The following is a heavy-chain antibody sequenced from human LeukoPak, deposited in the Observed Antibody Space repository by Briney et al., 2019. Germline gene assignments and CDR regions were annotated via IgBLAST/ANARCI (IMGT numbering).Heavy chain of an antibody. V-gene: IGHV3-74*01. CDR1: GFTFSSYW. D-gene: IGHD6-13*01. CDR3: ARGSSSWYDVGDY. Sequence: GGSLRLSCAASGFTFSSYWMHWVRQAPGKGLVWVSRINSDGSSTSYADSVKGRFTISRDNAKNTLYLQMNSLGAEDTAVYYCARGSSSWYDVGDYWGQGTLVTVSS. CDR2: INSDGSST. J-gene: IGHJ4*02.